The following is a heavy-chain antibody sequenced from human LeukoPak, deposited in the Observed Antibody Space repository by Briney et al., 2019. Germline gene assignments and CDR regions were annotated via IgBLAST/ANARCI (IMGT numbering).Heavy chain of an antibody. CDR1: GGSFSGYY. Sequence: SETLSLTCAVYGGSFSGYYWSWIRQPPGKGLEWIGEINHSGSTNYNPSLKSRVTISVDTSKNQFSLKLSSVTAADTAVYYCARDFMVRGVIRNPFDYWGQGTLVTVSS. V-gene: IGHV4-34*01. J-gene: IGHJ4*02. CDR2: INHSGST. D-gene: IGHD3-10*01. CDR3: ARDFMVRGVIRNPFDY.